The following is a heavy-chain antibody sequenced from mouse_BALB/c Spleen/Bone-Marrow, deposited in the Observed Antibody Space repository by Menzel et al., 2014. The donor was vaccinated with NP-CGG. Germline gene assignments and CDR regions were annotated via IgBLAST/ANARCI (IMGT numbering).Heavy chain of an antibody. V-gene: IGHV1-54*01. CDR3: ARELGRWYFDV. D-gene: IGHD4-1*01. CDR1: GYAFTNYL. CDR2: INPGSGGT. Sequence: QVHVKQSGAELVRPGTSVKVSCKASGYAFTNYLIEWVKQRPGQGLEWIGVINPGSGGTNYNEKFKGKATLIADKSSSTAYMQLSSLTSDDSAVYFCARELGRWYFDVWGAGTTVTVSS. J-gene: IGHJ1*01.